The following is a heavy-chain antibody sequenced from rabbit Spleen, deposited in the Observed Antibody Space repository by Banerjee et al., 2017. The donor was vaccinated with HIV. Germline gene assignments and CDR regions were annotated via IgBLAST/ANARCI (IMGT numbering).Heavy chain of an antibody. CDR3: ARGAGAAYYYYFGL. CDR2: IYTGSSGST. V-gene: IGHV1S45*01. CDR1: GFSFSSSYY. D-gene: IGHD4-2*01. J-gene: IGHJ6*01. Sequence: QEQLVESGGGLVQPEGSLTLTCTASGFSFSSSYYMCWVRQAPGKGLEWIACIYTGSSGSTYYASWAKGRFTCSKTSSTTVTLQMTSLTAADTATYFCARGAGAAYYYYFGLWGPGTLVTVS.